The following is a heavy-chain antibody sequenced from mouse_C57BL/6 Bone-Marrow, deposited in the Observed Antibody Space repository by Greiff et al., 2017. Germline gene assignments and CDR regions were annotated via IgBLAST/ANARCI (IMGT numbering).Heavy chain of an antibody. CDR3: TRPFITTVAYYFDY. D-gene: IGHD1-1*01. V-gene: IGHV6-6*01. CDR2: IRNKANNHAT. CDR1: GFTFSDAW. J-gene: IGHJ2*01. Sequence: EVKLQESGGGLVQPGGSMKLSCAASGFTFSDAWMDWVRQSPEKGLEWVAEIRNKANNHATYYAESVKGRFTISRDDSKSSVYLQMNSLRAEDTGIYYCTRPFITTVAYYFDYWGQGTTLTVSS.